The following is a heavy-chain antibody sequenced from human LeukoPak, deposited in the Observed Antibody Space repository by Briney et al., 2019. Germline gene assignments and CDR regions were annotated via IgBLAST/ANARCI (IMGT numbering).Heavy chain of an antibody. CDR1: GGSISSGGYY. Sequence: SETLSLTCTVSGGSISSGGYYWRWIRQHPGKGLEWIGYIYYSGSTYYNPSLKSRVTISVDTSKNQFSLKLSSVTAADTAVYYCARSDYGNAFDIWGQGTMVTVSS. CDR3: ARSDYGNAFDI. CDR2: IYYSGST. J-gene: IGHJ3*02. D-gene: IGHD4-17*01. V-gene: IGHV4-31*03.